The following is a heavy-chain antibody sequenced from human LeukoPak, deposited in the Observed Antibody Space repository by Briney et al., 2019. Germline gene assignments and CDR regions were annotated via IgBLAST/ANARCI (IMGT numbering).Heavy chain of an antibody. Sequence: ASVKVSCEASGYSFTNYAMHWVRQAPGQRLEWMGWINAGNGDTKYSQNLQGRVTITRDTSASTAYMELSSLRSEDTAVYYCARFPIYGSGSPTYYFDYWGQGTLVTVSS. CDR1: GYSFTNYA. V-gene: IGHV1-3*01. CDR2: INAGNGDT. D-gene: IGHD3-10*01. J-gene: IGHJ4*02. CDR3: ARFPIYGSGSPTYYFDY.